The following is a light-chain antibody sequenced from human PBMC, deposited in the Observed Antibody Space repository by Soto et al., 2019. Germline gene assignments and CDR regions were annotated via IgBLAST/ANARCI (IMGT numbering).Light chain of an antibody. Sequence: DIVLTQSPDSLAVSLGERATINCKSSQSVLYNSDNKNYLAWYQQKPGQPPKLLIYWASTRDSGVPDRFSGSGSGADFPLTISSPQAEDVAVYYCQQDYTTLSFGGGTKVEIK. CDR3: QQDYTTLS. J-gene: IGKJ4*01. CDR2: WAS. CDR1: QSVLYNSDNKNY. V-gene: IGKV4-1*01.